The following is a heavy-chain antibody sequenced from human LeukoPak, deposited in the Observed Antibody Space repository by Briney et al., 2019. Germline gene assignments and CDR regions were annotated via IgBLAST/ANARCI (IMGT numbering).Heavy chain of an antibody. CDR2: SRNKANSFST. J-gene: IGHJ4*02. D-gene: IGHD4/OR15-4a*01. CDR3: ARYLTYPAFFDY. CDR1: GFTFDDYT. Sequence: GGSLRLSCAASGFTFDDYTMHWVRQAPGKGLEWVGRSRNKANSFSTEYAASVKGRFTISRDDSKNSLYLQMNSLKTEDTAVYYCARYLTYPAFFDYWGQGTLVTVSS. V-gene: IGHV3-72*01.